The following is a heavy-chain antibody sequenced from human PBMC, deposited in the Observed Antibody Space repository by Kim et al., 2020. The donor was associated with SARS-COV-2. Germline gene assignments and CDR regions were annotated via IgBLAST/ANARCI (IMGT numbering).Heavy chain of an antibody. J-gene: IGHJ4*02. CDR3: AKLSRYFDWVRPIDY. V-gene: IGHV3-23*01. D-gene: IGHD3-9*01. Sequence: DSVKGRFTIARDNSKNTLYLQTTSLRAEDTAVYYWAKLSRYFDWVRPIDYWGQGTLVTVSS.